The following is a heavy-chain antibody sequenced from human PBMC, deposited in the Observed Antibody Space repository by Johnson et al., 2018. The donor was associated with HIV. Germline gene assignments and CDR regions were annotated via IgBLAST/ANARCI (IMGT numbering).Heavy chain of an antibody. CDR1: GFTFSSYA. D-gene: IGHD4-23*01. CDR2: LSYDGSNK. V-gene: IGHV3-30-3*01. CDR3: AKDRGDGGNLDAFDI. J-gene: IGHJ3*02. Sequence: QVQLVESGGDVVQPGRSLRLSCTASGFTFSSYALHWVRQAPGKGLEWVAVLSYDGSNKFYADSVTGRFTISRDHSKNTLYLQMNSLRAEDTAAYYCAKDRGDGGNLDAFDIWGQGTMVTVSS.